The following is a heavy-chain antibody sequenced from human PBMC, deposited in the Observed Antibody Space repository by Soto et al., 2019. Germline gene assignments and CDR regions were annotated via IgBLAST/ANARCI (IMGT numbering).Heavy chain of an antibody. V-gene: IGHV5-51*01. CDR1: GYSFTSYW. CDR3: ARWGVSTSGKPAFDAFDI. D-gene: IGHD1-26*01. Sequence: GESLKISCKGSGYSFTSYWIGWVRQMPGKGLEWMGIIYPGDSDTRYSSSFQGQVTISADKSISTAYLQWSSLKASDTAMYYWARWGVSTSGKPAFDAFDIWGQGTMVTVSS. J-gene: IGHJ3*02. CDR2: IYPGDSDT.